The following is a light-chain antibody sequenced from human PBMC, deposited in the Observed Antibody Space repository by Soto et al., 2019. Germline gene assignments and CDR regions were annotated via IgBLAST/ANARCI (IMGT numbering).Light chain of an antibody. J-gene: IGKJ2*01. V-gene: IGKV4-1*01. Sequence: DIVMTQSPDSLAVSLGERATINCKSSQNILYSSNNKNYLAWYQLKPGQPPKLLTFCASTRESGVPDRFSGSGSGTDFTLTISSLQAEDVAVYYCQQYYEIPHTFGQGTKLEI. CDR2: CAS. CDR3: QQYYEIPHT. CDR1: QNILYSSNNKNY.